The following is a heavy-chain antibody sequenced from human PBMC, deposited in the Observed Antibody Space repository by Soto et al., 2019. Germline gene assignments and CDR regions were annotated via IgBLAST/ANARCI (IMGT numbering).Heavy chain of an antibody. D-gene: IGHD3-10*01. V-gene: IGHV2-5*02. CDR1: GFSLSTSGVG. J-gene: IGHJ4*02. CDR3: AHRVAWFGENCFDS. CDR2: IYWDDDK. Sequence: QITLKESGPTLVKPTQTLTLTCTFSGFSLSTSGVGVGWIRQPPGKALEWLALIYWDDDKRYSPSLKSRLTITKDTSKNQVVLTMTDMDPVDTATYYCAHRVAWFGENCFDSWGQGTLVTVSS.